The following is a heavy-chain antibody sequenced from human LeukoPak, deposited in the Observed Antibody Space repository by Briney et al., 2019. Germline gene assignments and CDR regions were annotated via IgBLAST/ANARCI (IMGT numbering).Heavy chain of an antibody. CDR2: IYYSGST. CDR1: GGSISSYY. J-gene: IGHJ3*02. CDR3: ARVLMCTNGVCPYGAFDI. Sequence: PSETLSLTCTVSGGSISSYYWSWIRQPPGKGLEWIGYIYYSGSTNYNPSLKSRVTISVDTSKNQFSLKLSSVTAADTAVYYCARVLMCTNGVCPYGAFDIWGQGTMVTVSS. V-gene: IGHV4-59*12. D-gene: IGHD2-8*01.